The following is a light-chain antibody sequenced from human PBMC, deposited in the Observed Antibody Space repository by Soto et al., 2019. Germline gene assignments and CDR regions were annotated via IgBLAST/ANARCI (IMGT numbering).Light chain of an antibody. V-gene: IGKV1-13*02. Sequence: AIQLTQSPSSLSASVGDRVTITCRASQVINSFLAWYQQKPGKAPKLLIYAASSLQTGVPSRFSGSGSATDFSLTSNSVQPEDFATYYCQQTDSYPSTFGGGTKVEI. J-gene: IGKJ4*01. CDR2: AAS. CDR3: QQTDSYPST. CDR1: QVINSF.